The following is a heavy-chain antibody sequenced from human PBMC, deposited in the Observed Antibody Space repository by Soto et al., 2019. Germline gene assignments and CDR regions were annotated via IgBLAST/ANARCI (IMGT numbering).Heavy chain of an antibody. D-gene: IGHD3-9*01. V-gene: IGHV4-39*01. CDR3: ARQGAYYYDILTGYYRGAFDY. CDR2: IYYSGST. CDR1: GGSISSSSYY. Sequence: SETLSLTCTVSGGSISSSSYYWGWIRQPPGKGLEWIGSIYYSGSTYYNPSLKSRVTISVDTSKNQFSLKLSSVTAADTAVYYCARQGAYYYDILTGYYRGAFDYWGQGTLVTVSS. J-gene: IGHJ4*02.